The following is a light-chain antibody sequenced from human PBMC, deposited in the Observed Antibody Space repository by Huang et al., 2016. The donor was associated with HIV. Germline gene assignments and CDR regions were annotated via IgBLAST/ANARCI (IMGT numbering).Light chain of an antibody. CDR1: QSVSSN. CDR3: QQYNNWPPMDT. Sequence: EIVMTQSPATPSVSPGERATISCRASQSVSSNLDWYQQKPGQAPSLLINGASTRSTGIPARFSALGSGTAFTLTISSLQSEDFAVYYCQQYNNWPPMDTFGQGTNLEIK. J-gene: IGKJ2*01. CDR2: GAS. V-gene: IGKV3-15*01.